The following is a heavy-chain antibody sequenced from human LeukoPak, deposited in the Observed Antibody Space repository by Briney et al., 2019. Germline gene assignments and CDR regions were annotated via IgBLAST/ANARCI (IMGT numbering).Heavy chain of an antibody. Sequence: GGSLRLSCITSGFTFNYYAMHWVRQAPGRGLEWVAVISFDGNIEKYADSVKGRFTISRDNSKNTVYLQMDSLRAEDTAFYYCARDKVRRNYFDYWGQGTLVTVSS. CDR3: ARDKVRRNYFDY. CDR2: ISFDGNIE. V-gene: IGHV3-30-3*01. CDR1: GFTFNYYA. D-gene: IGHD1-14*01. J-gene: IGHJ4*02.